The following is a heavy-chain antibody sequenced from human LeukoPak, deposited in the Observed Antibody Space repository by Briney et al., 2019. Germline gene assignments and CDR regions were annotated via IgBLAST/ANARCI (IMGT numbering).Heavy chain of an antibody. CDR2: ISGSGGST. J-gene: IGHJ4*02. Sequence: GGSLRLSCAASGFTVSSNYMSWVRQAPGKGLEWVSAISGSGGSTYYADSVKGRFTISRDNSKNTLYLQMNSLRAEDTAVYYCAKEYDSSGYYSKWGQGTLVTVSS. CDR3: AKEYDSSGYYSK. D-gene: IGHD3-22*01. CDR1: GFTVSSNY. V-gene: IGHV3-23*01.